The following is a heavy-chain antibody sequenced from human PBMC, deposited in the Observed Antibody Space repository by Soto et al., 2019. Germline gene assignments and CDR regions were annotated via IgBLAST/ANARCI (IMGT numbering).Heavy chain of an antibody. Sequence: LSLTCTVSGGSIRDVYWSWIRQAPGKGLEWIGFIFHSGNAKYNPSLKSRVTISVDTSKNQFSLSLDSVTAADTAVYFCARAHAPTLPFDYWGQGTLVTVSS. D-gene: IGHD2-15*01. V-gene: IGHV4-59*01. J-gene: IGHJ4*01. CDR1: GGSIRDVY. CDR2: IFHSGNA. CDR3: ARAHAPTLPFDY.